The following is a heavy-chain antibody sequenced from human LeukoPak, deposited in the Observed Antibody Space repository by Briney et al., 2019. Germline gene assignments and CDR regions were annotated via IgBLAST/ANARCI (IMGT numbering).Heavy chain of an antibody. D-gene: IGHD4-17*01. CDR1: GGSISNYY. V-gene: IGHV4-59*01. Sequence: MASETLSLTCTVSGGSISNYYWSWLRQPPGKGLEWIGYIYNSGHTNYNPSLKSRVTISEDTSENQLSLKLSSVTAADTAVYYCARAAVTTSRYFQHWGQGTLVTVSS. CDR2: IYNSGHT. J-gene: IGHJ1*01. CDR3: ARAAVTTSRYFQH.